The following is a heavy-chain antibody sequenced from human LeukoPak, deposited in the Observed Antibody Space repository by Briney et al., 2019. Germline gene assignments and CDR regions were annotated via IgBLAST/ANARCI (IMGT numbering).Heavy chain of an antibody. J-gene: IGHJ4*02. D-gene: IGHD3-10*01. Sequence: PSEPLSLTCTVSGGSISSYYWSWIRQPPGKGLEWIGYIYYSGSTNHNPSLKSRVTMSVDTSKNQFSLKLSSVTAADTAVYYCARGGNYYGSGSYDYWGQGTLVTVSS. CDR2: IYYSGST. CDR1: GGSISSYY. CDR3: ARGGNYYGSGSYDY. V-gene: IGHV4-59*01.